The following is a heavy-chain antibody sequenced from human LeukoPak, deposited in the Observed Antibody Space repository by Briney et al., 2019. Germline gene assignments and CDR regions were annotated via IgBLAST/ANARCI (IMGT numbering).Heavy chain of an antibody. J-gene: IGHJ6*02. D-gene: IGHD3-9*01. CDR1: GFTFSSYW. V-gene: IGHV3-74*01. CDR3: TRDLMGYDVSTGLHHYYMDV. CDR2: INGDGRNI. Sequence: PGGSLRLSCVASGFTFSSYWTHWVRQDPRKGLVWVSRINGDGRNINYADSVRGRFTISRDNAKNTLYLQMNTLRVEDTAVYYCTRDLMGYDVSTGLHHYYMDVWGQGTTVTVSS.